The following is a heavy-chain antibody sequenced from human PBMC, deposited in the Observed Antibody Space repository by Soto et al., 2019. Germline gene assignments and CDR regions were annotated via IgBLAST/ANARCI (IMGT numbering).Heavy chain of an antibody. V-gene: IGHV4-59*08. CDR2: IYYSEST. CDR1: GASISSHY. CDR3: ARHQLRGSSPFDF. Sequence: LETLSLTCTVSGASISSHYWSWIQQPPGKGLEWIAYIYYSESTNYNPSLRSRVTVSGDTAKNQLSLTLSSVTDADTAVYYCARHQLRGSSPFDFWGQGILVTVSS. J-gene: IGHJ4*02. D-gene: IGHD6-13*01.